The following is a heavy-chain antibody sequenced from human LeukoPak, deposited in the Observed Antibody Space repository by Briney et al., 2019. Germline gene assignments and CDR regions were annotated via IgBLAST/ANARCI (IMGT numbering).Heavy chain of an antibody. CDR2: INPKSGGT. CDR1: GYTFSGYY. CDR3: ARGAEDSSVYYSGLYY. J-gene: IGHJ4*02. Sequence: ASVKVSCKASGYTFSGYYMHWVRQAPGQGLEWMGWINPKSGGTIYVEKLQGRVTMTRDMSISTDYMELSSLRYDDTAVYYCARGAEDSSVYYSGLYYWGQGALVTVS. D-gene: IGHD3-22*01. V-gene: IGHV1-2*02.